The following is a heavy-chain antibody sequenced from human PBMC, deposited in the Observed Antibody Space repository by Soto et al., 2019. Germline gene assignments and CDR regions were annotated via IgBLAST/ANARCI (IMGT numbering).Heavy chain of an antibody. CDR3: ARDLEFRDGNISHLDY. D-gene: IGHD3-10*01. CDR2: IIPIIGTP. V-gene: IGHV1-69*13. J-gene: IGHJ4*02. CDR1: GGTFRNHV. Sequence: GASVKVSCKASGGTFRNHVFNCVRQAPGQGLEWMGGIIPIIGTPNYAQKFQGRVTITADASTNTVYLDVSSLRSQDTAVYYCARDLEFRDGNISHLDYWGQGTLVTVS.